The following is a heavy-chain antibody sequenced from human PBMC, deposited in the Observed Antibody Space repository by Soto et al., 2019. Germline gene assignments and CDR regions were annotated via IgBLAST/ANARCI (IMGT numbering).Heavy chain of an antibody. J-gene: IGHJ5*02. CDR2: VYFSGNT. CDR3: GTARPSGYVLS. D-gene: IGHD6-25*01. V-gene: IGHV4-59*12. CDR1: GDSLNSYS. Sequence: PWYTPFLTFNVSGDSLNSYSWTCIRHSPGKGLEWIGYVYFSGNTNYNPSLKSRVTISIDTSKNQFSLGLASVTAADTAFYYCGTARPSGYVLSWGQGTLVTASS.